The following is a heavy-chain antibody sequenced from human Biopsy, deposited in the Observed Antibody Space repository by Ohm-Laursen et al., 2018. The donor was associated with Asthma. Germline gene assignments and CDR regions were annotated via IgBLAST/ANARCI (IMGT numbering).Heavy chain of an antibody. CDR3: VRGSSSWHHGPFHYYYGLDV. CDR1: SGSGGYMRSGNYY. Sequence: SDTLSLTCSLSSGSGGYMRSGNYYWGWIRQPPRKGLEWIGSIYYSGTTYYNPSLESRVTVSADTSKNQFSLKLTSVAAADTAVYYCVRGSSSWHHGPFHYYYGLDVWGQGTTATVSS. D-gene: IGHD6-13*01. CDR2: IYYSGTT. J-gene: IGHJ6*02. V-gene: IGHV4-39*01.